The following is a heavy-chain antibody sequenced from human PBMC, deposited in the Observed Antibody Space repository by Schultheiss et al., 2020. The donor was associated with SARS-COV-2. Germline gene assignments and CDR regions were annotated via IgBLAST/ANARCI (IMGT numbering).Heavy chain of an antibody. CDR3: ARKNYGDYENWFDP. Sequence: SQTLSLTCTVSGGSITSYYWNWIRQPPGKGLEWIGYIYYSGSTNYNPSLKSRVTISVDTSKNQFSLKLSSVTAADTAVYYCARKNYGDYENWFDPWGQGTLVTVSS. CDR1: GGSITSYY. CDR2: IYYSGST. D-gene: IGHD4-17*01. V-gene: IGHV4-59*01. J-gene: IGHJ5*02.